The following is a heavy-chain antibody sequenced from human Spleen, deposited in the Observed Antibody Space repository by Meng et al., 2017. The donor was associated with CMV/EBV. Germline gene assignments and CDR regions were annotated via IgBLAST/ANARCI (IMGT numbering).Heavy chain of an antibody. D-gene: IGHD2-2*02. CDR1: GGSISSSDYF. CDR3: ARGRDCSSASCYTGVNWFDP. CDR2: IYYSGST. J-gene: IGHJ5*02. Sequence: SETLSLTCTVSGGSISSSDYFWAWIRQPPGKGREWIVTIYYSGSTYYNPSLESRVTISIDTSKNQFSLKLSSVTAADTAVYYCARGRDCSSASCYTGVNWFDPWGQGTLVTVSS. V-gene: IGHV4-39*07.